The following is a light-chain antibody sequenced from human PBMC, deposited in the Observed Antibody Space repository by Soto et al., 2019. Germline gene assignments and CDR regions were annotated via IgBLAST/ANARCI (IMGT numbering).Light chain of an antibody. CDR1: QTISTY. V-gene: IGKV1-39*01. Sequence: DIQMTQSPSSLSASVGDRVTITCRASQTISTYLNWYQQNPGKAPKLLIYAASTLQSGVPSRFSGSGSVTDFTLTISSLQPEDFAIYYCQQSHGIPYTFGQGMKLEIK. J-gene: IGKJ2*01. CDR2: AAS. CDR3: QQSHGIPYT.